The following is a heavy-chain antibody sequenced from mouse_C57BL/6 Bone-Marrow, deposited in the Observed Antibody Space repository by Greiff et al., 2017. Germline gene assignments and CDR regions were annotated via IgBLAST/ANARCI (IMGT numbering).Heavy chain of an antibody. CDR3: AKGPLGRGKKNYAMDY. D-gene: IGHD4-1*01. J-gene: IGHJ4*01. CDR1: GFTFSDYG. V-gene: IGHV5-17*01. Sequence: EVQVVESGGGLVKPGGSLKLSCAASGFTFSDYGMHWVRQAPEKGLEWVAYISSGSSTIYYADTVKGRFTISRDNAKNTLFLQMTSLRSEDTAMYYCAKGPLGRGKKNYAMDYWGQGTSVTVSS. CDR2: ISSGSSTI.